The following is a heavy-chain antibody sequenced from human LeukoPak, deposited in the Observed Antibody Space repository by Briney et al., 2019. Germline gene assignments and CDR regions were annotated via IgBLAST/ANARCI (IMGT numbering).Heavy chain of an antibody. CDR2: IYYSGST. V-gene: IGHV4-59*01. CDR1: GGSISSYY. D-gene: IGHD3-22*01. J-gene: IGHJ5*02. Sequence: ETLSLTCTVSGGSISSYYWSWIRQPPGKGLEWIGYIYYSGSTNYNPSLKSRVTISVDTSKNQFSLKLSSVTAADTAVYYCARGSGFFDPWGQGTLVTVSS. CDR3: ARGSGFFDP.